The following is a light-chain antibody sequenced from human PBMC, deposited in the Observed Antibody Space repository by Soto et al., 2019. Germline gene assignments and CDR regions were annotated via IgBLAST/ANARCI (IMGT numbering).Light chain of an antibody. V-gene: IGKV4-1*01. CDR1: QSVFFSPTNRNN. J-gene: IGKJ1*01. Sequence: DIVMTQSPDSLAVSLGERATINCRSSQSVFFSPTNRNNLAWYQQKPGQPPRLLIYWASTRQSGVPDRFSGSGSATDFTLTISSLQAEDVAVNYSQQYYSSPPWTFGQGTKVEIK. CDR3: QQYYSSPPWT. CDR2: WAS.